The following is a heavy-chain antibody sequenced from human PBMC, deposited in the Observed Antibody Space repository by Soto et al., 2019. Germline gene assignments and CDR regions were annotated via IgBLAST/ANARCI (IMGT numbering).Heavy chain of an antibody. CDR3: VGWYYFDY. Sequence: EVQLVESGGGLVQPGGSLRLSCAASGFTFSSYSMNWVRQAPGKGLEWVSYISSSSSTIYYADSVKGRFTISRDNAKYSLYLQMNSLRAEDTAVYYCVGWYYFDYWGQGTLVTVSS. J-gene: IGHJ4*02. D-gene: IGHD6-19*01. V-gene: IGHV3-48*01. CDR2: ISSSSSTI. CDR1: GFTFSSYS.